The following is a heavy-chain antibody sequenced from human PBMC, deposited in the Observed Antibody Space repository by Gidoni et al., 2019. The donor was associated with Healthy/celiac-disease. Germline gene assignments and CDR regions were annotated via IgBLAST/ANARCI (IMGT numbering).Heavy chain of an antibody. Sequence: QVQLQEPGPGLVKPSQTLSLTCTVSRGAISSGGYYWSWLRQHPGKGLEWIGYIYYSGSTYYNPSLKSRVTISVDTSKNQFSLKLSSVTAADTAVYYCARNLRQLIAGEDWFDPWGQGTLVTVSS. CDR3: ARNLRQLIAGEDWFDP. CDR1: RGAISSGGYY. V-gene: IGHV4-31*03. CDR2: IYYSGST. J-gene: IGHJ5*02. D-gene: IGHD1-26*01.